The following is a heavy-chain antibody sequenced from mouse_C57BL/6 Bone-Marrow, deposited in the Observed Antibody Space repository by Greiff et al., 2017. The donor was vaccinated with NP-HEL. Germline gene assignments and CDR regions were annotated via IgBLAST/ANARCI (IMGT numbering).Heavy chain of an antibody. CDR3: ARGARVIYYYGSSYWFAY. Sequence: EVQLQQSGPELVKPGASVKISCKASGYSFTGYYMHWVKQSSEKSLEWIGEINPSTGGTSYNQKFKGKATLTVDKSSSTAYMQLKSLTSEDSAVYYCARGARVIYYYGSSYWFAYWGQGTLVTVSA. CDR1: GYSFTGYY. D-gene: IGHD1-1*01. CDR2: INPSTGGT. V-gene: IGHV1-43*01. J-gene: IGHJ3*01.